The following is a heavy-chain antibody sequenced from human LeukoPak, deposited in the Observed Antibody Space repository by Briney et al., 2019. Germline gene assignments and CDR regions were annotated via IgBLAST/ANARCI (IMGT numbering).Heavy chain of an antibody. J-gene: IGHJ5*02. D-gene: IGHD3-3*01. CDR2: ISGSGGST. V-gene: IGHV3-23*01. CDR1: GFTFSSYA. CDR3: AKETGLGYDFWSDLNWFDP. Sequence: PGGSLRLSCAASGFTFSSYAMSWVRQAPGKGLEWASAISGSGGSTYYADSVKGRFTISRDNSKNTLYLQMNSLRAEDTAVYYCAKETGLGYDFWSDLNWFDPWGQGTLVTVSS.